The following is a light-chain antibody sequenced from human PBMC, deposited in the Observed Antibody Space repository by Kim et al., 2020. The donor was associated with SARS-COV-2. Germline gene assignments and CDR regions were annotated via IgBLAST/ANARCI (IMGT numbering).Light chain of an antibody. J-gene: IGKJ3*01. Sequence: DIQMTQSPSSLSASVGDRVSITCRASQGISNYLAWYQQKPGKVPKLLIYVASTLQSGVPSRFSGSGSGTDFTLTISSMQPEDVATYYCQKYNSAPPIFTFGHGTKVDIK. CDR2: VAS. CDR3: QKYNSAPPIFT. V-gene: IGKV1-27*01. CDR1: QGISNY.